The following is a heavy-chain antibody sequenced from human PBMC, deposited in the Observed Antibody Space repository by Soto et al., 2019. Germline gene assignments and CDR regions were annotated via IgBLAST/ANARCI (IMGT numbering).Heavy chain of an antibody. V-gene: IGHV1-69*13. J-gene: IGHJ6*02. CDR2: IIPIFGTA. D-gene: IGHD6-13*01. CDR1: GGTFSSYA. Sequence: SVKVSCKASGGTFSSYAISWVRQAPGQGLEWMGGIIPIFGTANYAQKFQGRVTITADESTSTAYMELSSLRSEDTAVYYCARTRVVAAAGWHYYYGMDVWGQGTTVTVSS. CDR3: ARTRVVAAAGWHYYYGMDV.